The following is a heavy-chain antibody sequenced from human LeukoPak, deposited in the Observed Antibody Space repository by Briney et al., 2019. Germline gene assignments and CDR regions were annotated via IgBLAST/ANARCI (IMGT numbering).Heavy chain of an antibody. D-gene: IGHD3-22*01. CDR1: GFTFSTYW. V-gene: IGHV3-7*01. CDR3: ARDPDQIVGVNFDY. J-gene: IGHJ4*02. Sequence: PGGSLRLSCAASGFTFSTYWMNWVRQAAGKGLEWVANIKQDGSGKYYVDSVKGRFTISRDNAKNSLYLQMNSLTAEDTAVYYCARDPDQIVGVNFDYWGQGTLVTVSS. CDR2: IKQDGSGK.